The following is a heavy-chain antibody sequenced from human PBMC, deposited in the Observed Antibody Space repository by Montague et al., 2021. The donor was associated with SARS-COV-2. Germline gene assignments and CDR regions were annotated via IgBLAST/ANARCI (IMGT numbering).Heavy chain of an antibody. V-gene: IGHV3-30-3*01. D-gene: IGHD4-17*01. CDR2: ISYDGSNK. CDR3: ARDLWDYGWYYFDY. Sequence: SLRLSCAASGFTFSSYAMHWVRQAPGKGLEWVAVISYDGSNKYHADSVKGRFTISRDNSKNTLYLQMNSLRAEDTAVYYCARDLWDYGWYYFDYWGQGTLVTVSS. J-gene: IGHJ4*02. CDR1: GFTFSSYA.